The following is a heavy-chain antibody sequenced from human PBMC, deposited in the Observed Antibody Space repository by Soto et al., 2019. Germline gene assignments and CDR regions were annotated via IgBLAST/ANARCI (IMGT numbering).Heavy chain of an antibody. D-gene: IGHD3-16*01. J-gene: IGHJ6*02. CDR3: ARDLGQRYYYGMDV. CDR2: IYYSGST. CDR1: GGSISSYY. Sequence: SETLSLTCTVSGGSISSYYWSWIRQPPGKGLEWIGYIYYSGSTNYNPSLKSRVTISVDTSKNQFSLKLSSVTAADTAVYYCARDLGQRYYYGMDVGGQGTTVTVSS. V-gene: IGHV4-59*01.